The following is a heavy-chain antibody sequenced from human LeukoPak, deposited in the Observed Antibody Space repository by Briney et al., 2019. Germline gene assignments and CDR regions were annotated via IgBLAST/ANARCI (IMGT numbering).Heavy chain of an antibody. Sequence: ASVKVSCKTSGYTFSDYYIQWVRQAPGQGLEWMGWINANSGDTNYAQNFQGRVTMTRDTSITTAHMEVSGLKSDDTAVYYCARRKAYTFGFDFWGQGTLVTVSS. V-gene: IGHV1-2*02. J-gene: IGHJ4*02. CDR1: GYTFSDYY. CDR2: INANSGDT. D-gene: IGHD3-16*01. CDR3: ARRKAYTFGFDF.